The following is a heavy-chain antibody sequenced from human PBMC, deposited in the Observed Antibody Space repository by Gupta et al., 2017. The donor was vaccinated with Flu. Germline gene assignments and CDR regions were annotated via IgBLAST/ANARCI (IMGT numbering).Heavy chain of an antibody. CDR3: ARRITYGKTFDY. CDR2: VGYSGNT. CDR1: GGSISDTSYY. V-gene: IGHV4-39*01. D-gene: IGHD2/OR15-2a*01. Sequence: QLQLQESGPGLVKPSETLSLICTVSGGSISDTSYYWGWIRQPPGKGLEWIGNVGYSGNTFYNPSLKSRVTISVDTSKNQFSLKLSSVTAADTAVYYCARRITYGKTFDYWCQGSLVTVSS. J-gene: IGHJ4*02.